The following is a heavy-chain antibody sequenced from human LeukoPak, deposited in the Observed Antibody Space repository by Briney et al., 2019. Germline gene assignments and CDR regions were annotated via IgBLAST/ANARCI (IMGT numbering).Heavy chain of an antibody. V-gene: IGHV4-59*01. D-gene: IGHD6-19*01. CDR2: IYYSGGT. J-gene: IGHJ6*02. CDR1: GGSFSGYY. CDR3: ARGSAVAGTSYYYGMDV. Sequence: SETLSLTCAVYGGSFSGYYWSWIRQPPGKGLEWIGYIYYSGGTNYNPSLKSRVTISVDTSKNQFSLKLSSVTAADTAVYYCARGSAVAGTSYYYGMDVWGQGTTVTVSS.